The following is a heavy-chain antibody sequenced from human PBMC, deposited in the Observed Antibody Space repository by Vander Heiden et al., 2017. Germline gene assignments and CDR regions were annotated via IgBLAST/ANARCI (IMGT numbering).Heavy chain of an antibody. D-gene: IGHD3-3*01. CDR3: ARGRDTIFGEIDY. CDR2: IYYSGST. Sequence: QLQLQESGPGLVKPSETLSLTCPVSGGSISSSSYYWGWIRQPPGKGLEWIGSIYYSGSTYYNPALKSRVTISVDTSKNQFSLKMRSVTAADTAVYYFARGRDTIFGEIDYWGQGTLVTVSS. CDR1: GGSISSSSYY. V-gene: IGHV4-39*01. J-gene: IGHJ4*02.